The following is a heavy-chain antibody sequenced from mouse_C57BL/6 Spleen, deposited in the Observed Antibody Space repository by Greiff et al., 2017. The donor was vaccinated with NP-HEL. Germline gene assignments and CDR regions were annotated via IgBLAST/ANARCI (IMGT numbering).Heavy chain of an antibody. CDR3: ARTARIKY. Sequence: EVQLQESGPGLVKPSQSLSLTCTVSGYSITSGYGWNWIRQFPGNKLEWMGYISYSGSTNYNPSLKSRISITRDTSKNQFFLQLNSVTTEDAATYYCARTARIKYWGQGTTLTVSS. D-gene: IGHD1-2*01. V-gene: IGHV3-2*02. CDR2: ISYSGST. CDR1: GYSITSGYG. J-gene: IGHJ2*01.